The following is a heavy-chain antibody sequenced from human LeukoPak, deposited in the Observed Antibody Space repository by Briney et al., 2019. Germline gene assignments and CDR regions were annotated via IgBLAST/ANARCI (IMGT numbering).Heavy chain of an antibody. Sequence: PGGSLRLSCAASGFTFSSTVMSWVRQAPGKGLGWVSTIGGRGDTLYYADSVKGRFTISRDISRNTLYLQMNSLRVEDTAVYYCAKDTDYGGNSPNYFHYWGQGTLVTVSS. V-gene: IGHV3-23*01. J-gene: IGHJ4*02. CDR3: AKDTDYGGNSPNYFHY. CDR1: GFTFSSTV. D-gene: IGHD4-23*01. CDR2: IGGRGDTL.